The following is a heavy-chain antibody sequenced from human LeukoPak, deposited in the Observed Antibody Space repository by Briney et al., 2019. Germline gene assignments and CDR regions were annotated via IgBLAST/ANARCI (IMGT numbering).Heavy chain of an antibody. V-gene: IGHV4-59*01. CDR1: GGSISSYY. Sequence: SETLSLTCTVSGGSISSYYWSCIRQPPGKGLEWIGYIYYSGSTNYNPSLKSRVTISVDTSKNQFSLKLSSVTAADTAVYYCARGPPLLWFGEPEYYFDYWGQGTLVTVSS. J-gene: IGHJ4*02. CDR2: IYYSGST. D-gene: IGHD3-10*01. CDR3: ARGPPLLWFGEPEYYFDY.